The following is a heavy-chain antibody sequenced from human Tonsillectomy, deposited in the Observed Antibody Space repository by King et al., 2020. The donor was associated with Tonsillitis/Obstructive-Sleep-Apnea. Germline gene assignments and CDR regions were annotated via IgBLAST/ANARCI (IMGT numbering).Heavy chain of an antibody. J-gene: IGHJ6*03. CDR1: GFTFSDYY. CDR2: ISSSGSTI. CDR3: ARVASYYYYYMDV. Sequence: VQLVESGGGLVQPGGSLRLSCAASGFTFSDYYMSWIRQAPGKGLEWISYISSSGSTIYYADSVKGRFTISRDNAKISLFLQMNTLRAEDTAVYYCARVASYYYYYMDVWGKGTTVTVSS. V-gene: IGHV3-11*01.